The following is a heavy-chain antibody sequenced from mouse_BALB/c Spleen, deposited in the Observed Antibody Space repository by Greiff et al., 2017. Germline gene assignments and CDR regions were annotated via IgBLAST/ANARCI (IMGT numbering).Heavy chain of an antibody. D-gene: IGHD2-3*01. CDR1: GYTFTDYN. J-gene: IGHJ2*01. V-gene: IGHV1-18*01. CDR3: ARSYDGYFDY. Sequence: EVKLMESGPELVKPGASVKIPCKASGYTFTDYNMDWVKQSHGKSLEWIGDINPNNGGTIYNQKFKGKATLTVDKSSSTAYMELRSLTSEDTAVYYCARSYDGYFDYWGQGTTLTVSS. CDR2: INPNNGGT.